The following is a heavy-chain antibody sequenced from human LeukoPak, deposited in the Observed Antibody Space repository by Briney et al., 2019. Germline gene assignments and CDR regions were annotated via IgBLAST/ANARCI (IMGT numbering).Heavy chain of an antibody. CDR3: ARGPSITMVRGGQWYYYMDV. J-gene: IGHJ6*03. Sequence: SETLSLTCTVSGGSISSSSYYWGWIRQPPGKGLEWIGSIYYSGSTYYNPSLKSRVTISVDTSKNQFSLKLSSVTAADTAVYYCARGPSITMVRGGQWYYYMDVWGKGTTVTISS. D-gene: IGHD3-10*01. V-gene: IGHV4-39*07. CDR1: GGSISSSSYY. CDR2: IYYSGST.